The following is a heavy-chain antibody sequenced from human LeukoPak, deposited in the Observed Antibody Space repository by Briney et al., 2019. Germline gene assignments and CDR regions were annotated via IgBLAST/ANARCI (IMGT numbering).Heavy chain of an antibody. CDR2: INSDGSST. CDR1: GFTFSIYW. J-gene: IGHJ5*02. Sequence: GGSLRLSCAASGFTFSIYWMHSVRQAPGKGLVWVSRINSDGSSTSYADSVKGRFTISTDNAKNTLYLQMNSLRAEDTAIYYGAIGVGYYYIVTGYFLDPGGEETLVTLS. D-gene: IGHD3-9*01. V-gene: IGHV3-74*01. CDR3: AIGVGYYYIVTGYFLDP.